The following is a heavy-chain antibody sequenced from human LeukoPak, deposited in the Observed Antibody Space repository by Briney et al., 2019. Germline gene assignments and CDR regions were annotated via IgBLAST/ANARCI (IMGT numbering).Heavy chain of an antibody. Sequence: PGGSLRLSCAASGFTFRTCWMSWVRQAPGKGLEWVAIIKGDGSEKAYVDSVKGRFSISRDNAENSLYLQMSSLRAEDTAVYYCAKDWGYGEAGIDFWGQGTLVTVSS. V-gene: IGHV3-7*04. J-gene: IGHJ4*02. CDR2: IKGDGSEK. CDR1: GFTFRTCW. D-gene: IGHD6-13*01. CDR3: AKDWGYGEAGIDF.